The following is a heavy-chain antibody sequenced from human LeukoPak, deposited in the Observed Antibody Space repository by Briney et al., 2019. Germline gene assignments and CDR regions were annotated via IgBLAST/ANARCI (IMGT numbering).Heavy chain of an antibody. V-gene: IGHV3-33*06. CDR1: GFTFSNYG. CDR3: AKTGSDNSGYYYYDYFDY. CDR2: IWYDGSNK. J-gene: IGHJ4*02. D-gene: IGHD3-22*01. Sequence: PGGSLRLSCAASGFTFSNYGMHRVRQAPGKGLEWVAVIWYDGSNKYYADSVKGRFTMSRDNSKNTLYLQMNSLRAEDTAVYYCAKTGSDNSGYYYYDYFDYWGQGTLVTVSS.